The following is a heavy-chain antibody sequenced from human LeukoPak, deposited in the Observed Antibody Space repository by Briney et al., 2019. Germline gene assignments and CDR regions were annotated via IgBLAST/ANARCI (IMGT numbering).Heavy chain of an antibody. J-gene: IGHJ4*02. CDR1: GYSISSGFY. D-gene: IGHD4-17*01. CDR3: ARDDYGSVTVTDY. V-gene: IGHV4-38-2*02. CDR2: IFHSGST. Sequence: SETLSLTCSVSGYSISSGFYWGWIRQPPGKGLEWIGSIFHSGSTYYNPSLKSRVTISVDTSKNQFSLKLSSVTAADTAVYYCARDDYGSVTVTDYWGQGTLVTVSS.